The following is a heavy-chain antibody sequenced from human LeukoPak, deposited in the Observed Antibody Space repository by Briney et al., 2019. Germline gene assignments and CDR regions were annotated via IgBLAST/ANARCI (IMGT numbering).Heavy chain of an antibody. CDR1: GGSISSSSYY. CDR3: ARDDFWSGYYRDHYDSSGYGLGGF. V-gene: IGHV4-39*02. J-gene: IGHJ4*02. CDR2: IYYSGST. D-gene: IGHD3-3*01. Sequence: SETLSLTCTVSGGSISSSSYYWGWIRQPPGKGLEWIGSIYYSGSTYYNPSLKSRVTISVDTSKNQFSLKLSSVTAADTAVYYCARDDFWSGYYRDHYDSSGYGLGGFWGQGTLVTVSS.